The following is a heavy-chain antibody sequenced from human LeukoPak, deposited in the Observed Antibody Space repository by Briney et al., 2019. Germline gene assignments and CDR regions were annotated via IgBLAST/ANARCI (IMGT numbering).Heavy chain of an antibody. D-gene: IGHD2-15*01. J-gene: IGHJ6*03. CDR2: IYTSGST. Sequence: PSETLSLTCTVSGGSISSYYWSWIRQPAGKGLEWIGRIYTSGSTNYNPSLKSRVTMSVDTYKNQFSLRLSSVTAADTAVYYCARAGVAHYYYYYMDVCGKGNTVTVSS. V-gene: IGHV4-4*07. CDR1: GGSISSYY. CDR3: ARAGVAHYYYYYMDV.